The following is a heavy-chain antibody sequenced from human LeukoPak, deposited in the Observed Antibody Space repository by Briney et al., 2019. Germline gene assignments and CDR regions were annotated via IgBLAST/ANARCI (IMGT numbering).Heavy chain of an antibody. V-gene: IGHV5-51*01. J-gene: IGHJ4*02. Sequence: GESLKISCKGSGYSFTSYWIGWVRQMPGKGLEWMGIIYPGDSDTRYSPSFQGQVTISADKSISTAYLQWSSLKASDTAMYYCARQGSGRPIGYYFDYWGQGTLVTVSS. CDR2: IYPGDSDT. CDR1: GYSFTSYW. CDR3: ARQGSGRPIGYYFDY. D-gene: IGHD6-19*01.